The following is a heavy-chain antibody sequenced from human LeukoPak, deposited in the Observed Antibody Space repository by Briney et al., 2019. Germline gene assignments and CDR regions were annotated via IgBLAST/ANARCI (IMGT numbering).Heavy chain of an antibody. J-gene: IGHJ4*02. D-gene: IGHD5-12*01. Sequence: PGGSLRLSCAASGFTFSTYAMHWLRQAPGKGLEWVAVVSYDDRHKYYADSVKGRFTISRDISRNTLFLQMDSLRVEDTAVYYCARGAIPYGRSGYDYLDYWGPGTLVTVSS. CDR1: GFTFSTYA. CDR2: VSYDDRHK. V-gene: IGHV3-30*01. CDR3: ARGAIPYGRSGYDYLDY.